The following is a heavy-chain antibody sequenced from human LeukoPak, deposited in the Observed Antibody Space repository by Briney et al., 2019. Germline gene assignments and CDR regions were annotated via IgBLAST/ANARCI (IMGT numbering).Heavy chain of an antibody. D-gene: IGHD3-10*01. Sequence: PGGSLRLSCAASGFTFSGFWMSWVRQAPGKGLEWVANINEDGREEHYVDSVKGRFTISRDNGKNSLFLQMNSLRAEDTAVYYCANLVRGNYWGQGTLVTVSS. CDR2: INEDGREE. CDR3: ANLVRGNY. J-gene: IGHJ4*02. V-gene: IGHV3-7*03. CDR1: GFTFSGFW.